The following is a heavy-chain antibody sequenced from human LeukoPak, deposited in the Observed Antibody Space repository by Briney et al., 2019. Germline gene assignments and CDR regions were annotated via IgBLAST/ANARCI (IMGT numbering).Heavy chain of an antibody. CDR1: GYSFTGYY. Sequence: ASAKVSCEASGYSFTGYYMHWVRQAPGQGLEWMGWINPNSGDANYAQKFQGRVTMTRDTSISTAYMEVSRLRSGDTAVYFCARQSDTNYRYYYYYGLDVWGQGTTVTV. V-gene: IGHV1-2*02. J-gene: IGHJ6*02. D-gene: IGHD5-24*01. CDR3: ARQSDTNYRYYYYYGLDV. CDR2: INPNSGDA.